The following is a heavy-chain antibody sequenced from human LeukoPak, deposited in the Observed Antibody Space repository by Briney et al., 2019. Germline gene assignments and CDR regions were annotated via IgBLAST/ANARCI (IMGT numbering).Heavy chain of an antibody. Sequence: ASVKVSCKVSGYTLTELSMHWVRQAPGKGLEWMGGFDPEDGEAIYAQKFQGRVTMTEDTSTDTAYMELSSLRSEDTAVYYCATEFPRGYDRLDAFDIWGQGTMVTVSS. J-gene: IGHJ3*02. CDR2: FDPEDGEA. CDR1: GYTLTELS. D-gene: IGHD5-12*01. V-gene: IGHV1-24*01. CDR3: ATEFPRGYDRLDAFDI.